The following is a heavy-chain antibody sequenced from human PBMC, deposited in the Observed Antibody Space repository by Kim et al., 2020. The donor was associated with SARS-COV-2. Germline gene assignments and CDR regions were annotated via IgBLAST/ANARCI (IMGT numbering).Heavy chain of an antibody. Sequence: SETLSLTCIVFDDSISSNNYYWGWIRQPPGKGLEWIGSVYFSGSTYYNPSLKSRVTISVDTSKNQFSLKLKSVTAADTAIYYCARRAGYSSGWYYFDHWG. CDR2: VYFSGST. CDR1: DDSISSNNYY. D-gene: IGHD6-19*01. J-gene: IGHJ4*01. V-gene: IGHV4-39*01. CDR3: ARRAGYSSGWYYFDH.